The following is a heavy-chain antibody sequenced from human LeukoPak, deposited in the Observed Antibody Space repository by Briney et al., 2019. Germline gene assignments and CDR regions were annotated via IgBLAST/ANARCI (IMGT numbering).Heavy chain of an antibody. V-gene: IGHV3-30-3*01. J-gene: IGHJ4*02. Sequence: GGSLRLSCAASGFTFSTYAVHWVRQAPGKGLEWVAVISYDGSNKYYADSVKGRFTISRDNSKNTLYLQMNSLRAEDTAVYYCARPEIGYCSSTICYYFDYWGQGTLVTVSS. CDR3: ARPEIGYCSSTICYYFDY. CDR2: ISYDGSNK. D-gene: IGHD2-2*01. CDR1: GFTFSTYA.